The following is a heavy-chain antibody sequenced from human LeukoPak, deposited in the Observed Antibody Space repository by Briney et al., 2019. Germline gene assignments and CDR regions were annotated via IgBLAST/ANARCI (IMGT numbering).Heavy chain of an antibody. CDR3: ARYYCSSTSCYTSRGLAYYYYMDV. J-gene: IGHJ6*03. CDR1: GYTFTSYG. Sequence: ASVKVSCKASGYTFTSYGISWVRQATGQGLEWMGWISAYNGNTNYAQKLQGRVTMTTDTSTSTAYMELRSLRSDDTAVYYCARYYCSSTSCYTSRGLAYYYYMDVWGKGTTVTVSS. V-gene: IGHV1-18*01. D-gene: IGHD2-2*02. CDR2: ISAYNGNT.